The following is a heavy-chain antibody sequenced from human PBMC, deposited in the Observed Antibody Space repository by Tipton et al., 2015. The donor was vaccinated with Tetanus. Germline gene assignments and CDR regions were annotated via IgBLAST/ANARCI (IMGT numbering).Heavy chain of an antibody. J-gene: IGHJ3*02. V-gene: IGHV4-34*01. CDR2: INHSGST. Sequence: AGLVKPSETLSLTCAVYGGSFSGYYWSWIRQPPGKGLEWIGEINHSGSTNYNPSLKSRVTISVDTSKNQFSLKLSSVTAADTAVYYCARAKRGHAFDIWGQGTMVAVSS. CDR3: ARAKRGHAFDI. CDR1: GGSFSGYY. D-gene: IGHD3-16*01.